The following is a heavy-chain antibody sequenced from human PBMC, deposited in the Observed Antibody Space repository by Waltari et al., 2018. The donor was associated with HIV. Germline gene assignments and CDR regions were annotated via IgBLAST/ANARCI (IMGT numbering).Heavy chain of an antibody. J-gene: IGHJ1*01. D-gene: IGHD2-21*02. CDR1: GFSFTPYW. V-gene: IGHV5-51*03. Sequence: EVQLVQSGAEVKKPGESLNLYCKGSGFSFTPYWIGWVRQMPGKGLEWMPIIYPGDSDTRYSPSFQGQVTISADKSISTAYLQWSSLKASDTAMYYCVLGMVVTATHEYSQHWARAPWSPSP. CDR2: IYPGDSDT. CDR3: VLGMVVTATHEYSQH.